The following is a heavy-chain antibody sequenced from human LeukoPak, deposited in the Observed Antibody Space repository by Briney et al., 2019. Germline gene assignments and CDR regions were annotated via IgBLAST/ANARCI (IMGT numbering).Heavy chain of an antibody. J-gene: IGHJ4*02. D-gene: IGHD3-22*01. CDR1: GFTFSSYS. CDR2: ISSSSSYI. V-gene: IGHV3-21*01. CDR3: ARDNGRYYDSSGTDY. Sequence: GGSLRLSCAASGFTFSSYSTNWVRQAPGKGLEWVSSISSSSSYIYYADSVKGRFTISRDNAKNSLYLQMNSLRAEDTAVYYCARDNGRYYDSSGTDYWGQGTLVTVSS.